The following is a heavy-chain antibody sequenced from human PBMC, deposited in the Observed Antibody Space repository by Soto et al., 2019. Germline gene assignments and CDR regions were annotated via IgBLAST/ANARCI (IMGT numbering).Heavy chain of an antibody. CDR2: ISYDGSNK. CDR1: GFTFSSYA. CDR3: ALLGDSQPFDY. D-gene: IGHD4-17*01. J-gene: IGHJ4*02. Sequence: VGSLRLSCAASGFTFSSYAMHWVRQAPGKGLEWVAVISYDGSNKYYADSVKGRFTISRDNSKNTLYLQMNSLRAEDTAVYYCALLGDSQPFDYWGKGTLVTVS. V-gene: IGHV3-30-3*01.